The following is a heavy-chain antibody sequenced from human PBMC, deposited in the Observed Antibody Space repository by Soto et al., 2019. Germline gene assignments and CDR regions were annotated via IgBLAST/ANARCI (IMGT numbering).Heavy chain of an antibody. CDR2: SKNKADGYTT. V-gene: IGHV3-72*01. J-gene: IGHJ4*02. CDR3: TVWGWGNDFGAA. Sequence: EVQLVESGGGLVQPGGSLRLSCAASGFTFSDYYMDWVRQAPGKGLEWVGRSKNKADGYTTEYAASVKGRFTISRDGSKNSLFLQMISLKTEDTAVYYCTVWGWGNDFGAAWGQGILVAVAS. D-gene: IGHD3-16*01. CDR1: GFTFSDYY.